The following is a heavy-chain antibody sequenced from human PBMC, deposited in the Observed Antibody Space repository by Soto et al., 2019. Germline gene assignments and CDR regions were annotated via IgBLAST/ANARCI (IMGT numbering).Heavy chain of an antibody. V-gene: IGHV4-4*07. D-gene: IGHD5-12*01. CDR1: GDSINNYY. CDR3: ARGGAVATTAHFDH. CDR2: IYSNGNT. J-gene: IGHJ4*02. Sequence: SETLSLTCTVSGDSINNYYWSWMRLPAGKGLEWIGRIYSNGNTHYNPSLKSRVSMSVDTSKNQFSLILKTVTAADTAVYYCARGGAVATTAHFDHWGQGTLVTVSS.